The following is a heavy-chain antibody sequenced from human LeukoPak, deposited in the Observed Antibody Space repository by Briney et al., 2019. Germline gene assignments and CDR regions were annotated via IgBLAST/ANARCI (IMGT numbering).Heavy chain of an antibody. CDR1: GFTFSSYG. J-gene: IGHJ6*03. Sequence: PGGSLRLSCAASGFTFSSYGMHWVRQAPGKGLEWVAFIRYDGSNKYYADSVKGRFTISRDNSKNTLYLQMNSLRAEDTAVYYCAKAAAEYYYYYMDVWGKGTTVTISS. V-gene: IGHV3-30*02. CDR2: IRYDGSNK. CDR3: AKAAAEYYYYYMDV. D-gene: IGHD6-13*01.